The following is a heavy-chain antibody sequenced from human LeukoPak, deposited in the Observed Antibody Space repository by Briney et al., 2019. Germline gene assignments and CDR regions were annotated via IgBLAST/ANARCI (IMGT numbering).Heavy chain of an antibody. J-gene: IGHJ6*04. D-gene: IGHD2-2*01. CDR1: GGTFSSYA. CDR3: AISDLGYCSSTSCYASEGYYYYGMDV. CDR2: XXXXFXTA. V-gene: IGHV1-69*01. Sequence: GXXVXVSCKASGGTFSSYAISWVRQAPGQGLEWMGXXXXXFXTANYAQKFQGRVTITADESTSTAYMELRRLRSEDTAVYYCAISDLGYCSSTSCYASEGYYYYGMDVWGKGTTVTVSS.